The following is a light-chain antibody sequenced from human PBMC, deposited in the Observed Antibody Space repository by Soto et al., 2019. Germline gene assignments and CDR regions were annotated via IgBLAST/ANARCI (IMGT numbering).Light chain of an antibody. CDR1: QSISSW. CDR2: DAS. V-gene: IGKV1-5*01. Sequence: DMQMTQSPSTLSASVGDRVTITCRASQSISSWLAWYQQKPGKAPKLLIYDASSLESGVPSRFSGSGSGTEFTLTISSLRPDDFATYYCQQYNSYSATFGQGTKVDIK. J-gene: IGKJ1*01. CDR3: QQYNSYSAT.